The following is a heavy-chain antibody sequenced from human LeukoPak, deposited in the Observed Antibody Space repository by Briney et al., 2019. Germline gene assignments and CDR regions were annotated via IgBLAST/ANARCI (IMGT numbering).Heavy chain of an antibody. CDR3: ARWPDCSGGSCYGEASDY. V-gene: IGHV4-34*01. D-gene: IGHD2-15*01. J-gene: IGHJ4*02. CDR2: INHSGST. CDR1: GGSFSGYY. Sequence: PSETLSLTCAVYGGSFSGYYWSWIRQPPGKGLEWIGEINHSGSTNYNPSLKSRVTISVDTSKNQFSLRLSPVTAADTAVYYCARWPDCSGGSCYGEASDYWGQGTLVTVSS.